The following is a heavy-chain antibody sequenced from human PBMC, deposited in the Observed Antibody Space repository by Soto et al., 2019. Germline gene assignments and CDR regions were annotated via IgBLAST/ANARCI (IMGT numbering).Heavy chain of an antibody. CDR3: ARVMRVLRYFDLYIKVPRRRDYYYYGMDV. D-gene: IGHD3-9*01. J-gene: IGHJ6*02. V-gene: IGHV1-69*13. CDR1: GGTFSSYA. Sequence: EASVKVSCKASGGTFSSYAISWVRRAPGQVLEWMGGIIPIFGTANYAQRFQGRVTITADESASKAYMELSSLRSEDTAVYYCARVMRVLRYFDLYIKVPRRRDYYYYGMDVWGLGTTVTVSS. CDR2: IIPIFGTA.